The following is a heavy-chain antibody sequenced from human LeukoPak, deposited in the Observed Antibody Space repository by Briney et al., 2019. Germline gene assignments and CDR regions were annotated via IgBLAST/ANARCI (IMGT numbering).Heavy chain of an antibody. V-gene: IGHV3-23*01. CDR2: ISGSGGST. CDR1: GFTFSSYA. J-gene: IGHJ6*03. D-gene: IGHD3-10*01. CDR3: AKAMSGGSGTYYPHQYYMDV. Sequence: PGGSLRLSCAASGFTFSSYAMSWVRQAPGKGLEWVSRISGSGGSTHYADSVKGRFTISRDNSKNTLYLQMNSPRAEDTAVYYCAKAMSGGSGTYYPHQYYMDVWGKGTTVTVSS.